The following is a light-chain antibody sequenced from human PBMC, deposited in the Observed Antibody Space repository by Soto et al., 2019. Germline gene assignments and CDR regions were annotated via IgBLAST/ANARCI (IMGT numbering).Light chain of an antibody. J-gene: IGKJ5*01. V-gene: IGKV3-11*01. CDR1: QNIHSF. Sequence: LPTATLTVSRGERVTPHFRASQNIHSFLRWYQQRPGQAPRLLNYAGSKRPAGVPSRISGDGSGTDYTLTISILEPEDFAVYYCQRRKCWPMTFGQGTRLEI. CDR2: AGS. CDR3: QRRKCWPMT.